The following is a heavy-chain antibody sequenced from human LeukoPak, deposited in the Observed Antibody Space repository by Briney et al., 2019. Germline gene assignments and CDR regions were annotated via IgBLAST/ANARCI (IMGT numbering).Heavy chain of an antibody. Sequence: SVKVSCKASGGTFSSYAISWVRQAPGQGLEWMGRIIHIFGKANYTQQFQGRVTITTDESTGTAYMELRSLRSEDTAVYYCARGAVATISEMDYWGQGTLVTVSS. J-gene: IGHJ4*02. CDR3: ARGAVATISEMDY. CDR1: GGTFSSYA. V-gene: IGHV1-69*05. D-gene: IGHD5-24*01. CDR2: IIHIFGKA.